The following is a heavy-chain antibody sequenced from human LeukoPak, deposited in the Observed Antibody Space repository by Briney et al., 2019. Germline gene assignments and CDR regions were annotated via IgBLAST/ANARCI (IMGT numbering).Heavy chain of an antibody. J-gene: IGHJ3*02. CDR3: ARGGGSGYYYNAFDI. V-gene: IGHV4-39*01. CDR2: IYYSGST. Sequence: SETLSLACTVSGPSISSSSYYWGWIRQPPGKGLEWIGSIYYSGSTFYNPSLKSRVTISVDTSKNQFSLKLSSVTAADTAVYYCARGGGSGYYYNAFDIWGQGTMVTVAS. CDR1: GPSISSSSYY. D-gene: IGHD3-22*01.